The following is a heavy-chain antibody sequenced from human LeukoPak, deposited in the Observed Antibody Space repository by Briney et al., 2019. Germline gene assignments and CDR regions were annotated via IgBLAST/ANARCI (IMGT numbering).Heavy chain of an antibody. V-gene: IGHV4-30-2*01. CDR2: IYHSGST. J-gene: IGHJ3*02. D-gene: IGHD2-21*02. CDR3: ASSCGGDCFGAFDI. CDR1: GGSISSGGYS. Sequence: SETLSLTCAVSGGSISSGGYSWSWIRQPPGKGLEWIGYIYHSGSTYYSPSLKSRVTISVDRSKNQFSLKLSSVTAADTAVYYCASSCGGDCFGAFDIWGQGTMVTVSS.